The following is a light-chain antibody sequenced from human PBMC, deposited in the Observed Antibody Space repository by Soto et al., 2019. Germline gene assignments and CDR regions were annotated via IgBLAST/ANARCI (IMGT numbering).Light chain of an antibody. CDR1: QSVSTD. CDR3: QQYQDWSPNLT. V-gene: IGKV3-15*01. J-gene: IGKJ4*01. CDR2: GAS. Sequence: EIVMTQSPATLSVSPGERATLSCRASQSVSTDLAWYQQKPGQAPRLLIYGASTMATGIPGRFSGSGSGTEFTHTFSSLQSEDFAVSYCQQYQDWSPNLTFGGGTKVEIK.